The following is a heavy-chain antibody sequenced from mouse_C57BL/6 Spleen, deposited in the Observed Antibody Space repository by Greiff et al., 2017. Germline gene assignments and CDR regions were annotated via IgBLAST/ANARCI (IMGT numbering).Heavy chain of an antibody. Sequence: QVQLQQPGAELVKPGASVKLSCKASGYTFTSYWMHWVKQRPGQGLEWIGMIHPNSGSTNYNEKFKSKATLTVDKSSSTAYQKLSSLTSEDTAVYYCARRTTVVATNDLDYWGQGTTLTVSS. CDR2: IHPNSGST. D-gene: IGHD1-1*01. V-gene: IGHV1-64*01. CDR3: ARRTTVVATNDLDY. J-gene: IGHJ2*01. CDR1: GYTFTSYW.